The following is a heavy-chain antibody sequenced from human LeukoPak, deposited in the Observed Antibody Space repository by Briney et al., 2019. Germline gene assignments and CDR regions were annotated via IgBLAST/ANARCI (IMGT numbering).Heavy chain of an antibody. CDR3: ARDRYYYDSSGYSEGGYFDY. V-gene: IGHV4-59*01. CDR1: GGSISSYY. Sequence: SETPSLTCTVSGGSISSYYWSWIRQPPGKGLEWIGYIYYSGSANYNPSLRSRVTISVDTSKTQFSLKLSSVTAADTAMYYCARDRYYYDSSGYSEGGYFDYWGQGTLVTVSS. CDR2: IYYSGSA. D-gene: IGHD3-22*01. J-gene: IGHJ4*02.